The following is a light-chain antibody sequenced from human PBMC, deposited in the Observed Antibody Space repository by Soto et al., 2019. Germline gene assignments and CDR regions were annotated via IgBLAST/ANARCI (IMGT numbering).Light chain of an antibody. V-gene: IGLV1-47*02. Sequence: VLTQPPSASGTPGQRVTISCSGSSSNIGSNYVYWYQQLPGTAPKLLIYSNNQRPSGVPDRFSGSKSGTSASLAISGLRSEDEADYYCAAWDDSLSGRWVFGGGTKLTVL. CDR3: AAWDDSLSGRWV. CDR1: SSNIGSNY. J-gene: IGLJ3*02. CDR2: SNN.